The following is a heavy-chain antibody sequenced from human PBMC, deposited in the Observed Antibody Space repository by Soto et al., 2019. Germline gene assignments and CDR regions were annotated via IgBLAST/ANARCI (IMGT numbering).Heavy chain of an antibody. Sequence: EVQLVESGGGLVKPGGSLRLSCAASGFTFSSYTMNWVRQAPGKGLEWVSSISGSSRDTYYADSVKGRFTSSRDNAKNSLHLQMNSLRAEDTAVYFCARSHGSSGNGAFDIWGQGTMVTVSS. D-gene: IGHD6-13*01. J-gene: IGHJ3*02. CDR1: GFTFSSYT. CDR3: ARSHGSSGNGAFDI. CDR2: ISGSSRDT. V-gene: IGHV3-21*01.